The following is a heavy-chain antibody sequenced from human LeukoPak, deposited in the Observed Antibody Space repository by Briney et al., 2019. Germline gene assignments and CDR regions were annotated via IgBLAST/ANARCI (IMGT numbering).Heavy chain of an antibody. D-gene: IGHD4-17*01. CDR3: AKEIYGDPTGGRFQH. Sequence: GGSLRLSCAASGFTFSSYWMNWVRQAPGKGLEWVANIKQDGSEKYYVDSVKGRFTISRDNAKNSLYLQMNSLRAEDTAVFYCAKEIYGDPTGGRFQHWGQGTLVTVSS. CDR2: IKQDGSEK. J-gene: IGHJ1*01. CDR1: GFTFSSYW. V-gene: IGHV3-7*03.